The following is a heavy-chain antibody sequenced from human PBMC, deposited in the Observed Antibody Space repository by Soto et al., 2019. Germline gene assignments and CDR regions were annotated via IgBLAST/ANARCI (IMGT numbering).Heavy chain of an antibody. V-gene: IGHV4-31*03. Sequence: SETLSLTCSVSRAFINSGGFYYSWIRQPPGKGLEWLGHIFHSGSTLYNPSLRGRLTLSADTSRNQLSLYLTSVTAADTAVYYCAATPRYWGQGTLVTSPQ. CDR3: AATPRY. D-gene: IGHD1-26*01. CDR2: IFHSGST. J-gene: IGHJ4*02. CDR1: RAFINSGGFY.